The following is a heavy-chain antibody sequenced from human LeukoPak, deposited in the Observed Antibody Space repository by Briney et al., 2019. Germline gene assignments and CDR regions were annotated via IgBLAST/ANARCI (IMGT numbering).Heavy chain of an antibody. J-gene: IGHJ4*02. V-gene: IGHV3-43*01. D-gene: IGHD3-10*02. CDR3: VKELDTMFFDY. Sequence: GGSLRLSCATSGFNFDRYTIHWVRQALGKGLEWVSLAGWAGGTTFYSDSVRGRFTISRDSGRKSVYLQMNSLTTDDTAFYFCVKELDTMFFDYWGQGALVTVSS. CDR1: GFNFDRYT. CDR2: AGWAGGTT.